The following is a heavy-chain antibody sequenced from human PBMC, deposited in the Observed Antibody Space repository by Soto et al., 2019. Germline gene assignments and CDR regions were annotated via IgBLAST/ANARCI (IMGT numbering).Heavy chain of an antibody. D-gene: IGHD4-17*01. J-gene: IGHJ4*02. Sequence: QVQLVQSGAEVKKPGASVKVSCKASGYTFTTYGISWVRQAPGQGLEWMGWINTYNGNTNSAPKLQGRVTMTTDTPTSTAYMELRSLRSDDTAVYYCARAGDYGDYVGRDYWGQGTLVTVSS. V-gene: IGHV1-18*01. CDR3: ARAGDYGDYVGRDY. CDR1: GYTFTTYG. CDR2: INTYNGNT.